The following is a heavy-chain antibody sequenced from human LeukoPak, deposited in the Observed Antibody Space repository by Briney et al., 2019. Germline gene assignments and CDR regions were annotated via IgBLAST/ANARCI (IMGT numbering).Heavy chain of an antibody. CDR1: EYSFTGYH. V-gene: IGHV1-2*02. D-gene: IGHD3-3*01. CDR3: AREFSSKLEWLAYVTGDDAFDV. J-gene: IGHJ3*01. Sequence: GASVKLSCKAFEYSFTGYHLHWVRQAPRQGLEWMGWVNPKTGGTNYARTFQGRVTMTRDTSINTVNMELSRLTSDDTAVYYCAREFSSKLEWLAYVTGDDAFDVWGQGTMITVS. CDR2: VNPKTGGT.